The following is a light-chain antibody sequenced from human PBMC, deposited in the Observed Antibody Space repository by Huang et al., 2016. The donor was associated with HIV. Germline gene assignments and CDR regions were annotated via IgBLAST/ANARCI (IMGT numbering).Light chain of an antibody. J-gene: IGKJ2*01. V-gene: IGKV1-6*01. CDR2: AAS. Sequence: AIQMTQSPSSLSVFVGDRVTITCRASQGIGNDLGWYQQKPGKAPKLLISAASTLQRGVPSRFSGSGSGTDFTLTINSLQPEDFATYYCLQDSTDPHTFGQGTNLEIK. CDR3: LQDSTDPHT. CDR1: QGIGND.